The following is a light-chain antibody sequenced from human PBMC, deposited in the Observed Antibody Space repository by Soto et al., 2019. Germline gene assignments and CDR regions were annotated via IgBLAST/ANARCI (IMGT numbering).Light chain of an antibody. V-gene: IGKV1-5*01. CDR3: QQYHSYSPT. J-gene: IGKJ2*01. CDR1: QSISSG. Sequence: DIPMTQSPSTLSASVGDRVTITCRASQSISSGLAWYQQKSGKAPKLLIYDASSLESGVPSRFSGSGSGTEFTLTISSLQPDDFATYYCQQYHSYSPTFGQGTKLEIK. CDR2: DAS.